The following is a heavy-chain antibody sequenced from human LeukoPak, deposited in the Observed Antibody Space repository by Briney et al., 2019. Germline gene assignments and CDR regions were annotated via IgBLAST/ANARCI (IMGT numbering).Heavy chain of an antibody. CDR3: ARDRSSGSPTDY. CDR1: GGSISSGGYY. Sequence: PSETLSPTCTVSGGSISSGGYYWSWIRQPPGKGLEWIGSIYHSGSTYYNPSLKSRVTISVDTSKNQFSLKLSSVTAADTAVYYCARDRSSGSPTDYWGQGTLVTVSS. D-gene: IGHD1-26*01. V-gene: IGHV4-39*07. CDR2: IYHSGST. J-gene: IGHJ4*02.